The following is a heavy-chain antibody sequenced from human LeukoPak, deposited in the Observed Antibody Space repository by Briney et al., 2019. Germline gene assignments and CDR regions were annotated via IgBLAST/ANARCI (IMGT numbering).Heavy chain of an antibody. CDR3: ARGAYYYED. V-gene: IGHV3-48*01. CDR2: ISSSSSTI. Sequence: GGSLRLSCAASGFTFSSHSMNWVGQAPGKGLEWVSYISSSSSTIYYADSVKGRFTISRDNAKNSLYLQMNSLRAEDTAVYYCARGAYYYEDWGQGTLVTVSS. D-gene: IGHD3-22*01. CDR1: GFTFSSHS. J-gene: IGHJ4*02.